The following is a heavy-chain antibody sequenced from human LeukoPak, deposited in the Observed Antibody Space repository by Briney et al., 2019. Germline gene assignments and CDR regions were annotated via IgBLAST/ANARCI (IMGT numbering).Heavy chain of an antibody. D-gene: IGHD3-10*01. CDR3: AKDGASAYGSGTLLYSVGIEY. CDR1: GFTFDDYA. V-gene: IGHV3-9*01. CDR2: ICWNSGSI. J-gene: IGHJ4*02. Sequence: PGGSLRLSCAASGFTFDDYAMRWVRQAPGKGLEWVSGICWNSGSIGYADSVRGRFTISRDNAKNSLYLQMNSLRAEDTALYYCAKDGASAYGSGTLLYSVGIEYWGQGTLVTVSS.